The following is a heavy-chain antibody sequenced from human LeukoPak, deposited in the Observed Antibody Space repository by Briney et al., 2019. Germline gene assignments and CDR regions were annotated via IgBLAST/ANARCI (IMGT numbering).Heavy chain of an antibody. V-gene: IGHV5-51*01. CDR2: IYPDDSDT. J-gene: IGHJ4*02. CDR3: ARRSDSGSYSY. D-gene: IGHD3-10*01. Sequence: GESLKISRKSSGYSFTTYWIGWVRQMPGKGLEWMGIIYPDDSDTRYSPSFQGQVTISVDKSISTAYLQWSSLKASDTAMYYCARRSDSGSYSYWGQGTLVTVSS. CDR1: GYSFTTYW.